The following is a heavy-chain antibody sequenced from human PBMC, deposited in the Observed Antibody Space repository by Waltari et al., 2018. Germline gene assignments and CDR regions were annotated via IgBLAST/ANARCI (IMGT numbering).Heavy chain of an antibody. Sequence: VQLVESGGGFVKPEGSLRLSCAASGFTFSAYSMTWVRQAPEKGLEWLSYISGSGSPIYSADSVKGRFTVSRDNAKNSLYLQMNSLRAEDTAVYYCARGPRIADEGIPDYWGQGTLVTVSS. CDR2: ISGSGSPI. D-gene: IGHD6-13*01. CDR3: ARGPRIADEGIPDY. CDR1: GFTFSAYS. V-gene: IGHV3-11*04. J-gene: IGHJ4*02.